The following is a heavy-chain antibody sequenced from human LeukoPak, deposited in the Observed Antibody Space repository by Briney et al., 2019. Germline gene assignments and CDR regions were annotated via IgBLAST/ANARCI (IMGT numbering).Heavy chain of an antibody. Sequence: PSETLSLPGLASVASSAVLGSNGAWTRKPPGKGLEFIGYIHYSGSPNYNPSLKSRVTISVDTSKNQFSLKLSSVTAADTAVYYCARGSTLYYDILTGYYTPGPFDIWGQGTMFTVSS. CDR2: IHYSGSP. CDR1: VASSAVLGS. J-gene: IGHJ3*02. V-gene: IGHV4-61*08. CDR3: ARGSTLYYDILTGYYTPGPFDI. D-gene: IGHD3-9*01.